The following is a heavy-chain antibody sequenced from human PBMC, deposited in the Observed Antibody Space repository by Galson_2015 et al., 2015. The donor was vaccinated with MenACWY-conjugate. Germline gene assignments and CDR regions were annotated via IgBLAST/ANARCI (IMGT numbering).Heavy chain of an antibody. J-gene: IGHJ4*02. CDR3: AKGSWEDS. CDR2: ISKSGDST. D-gene: IGHD1-26*01. Sequence: SLRLSCAASGFTFSNYAMTWVRQAPGKGLEWVSEISKSGDSTNYADPVKGRFTISRDNSRNTLFLQMNSLSAEDTAVYYCAKGSWEDSWGQGTLVTVSS. V-gene: IGHV3-23*01. CDR1: GFTFSNYA.